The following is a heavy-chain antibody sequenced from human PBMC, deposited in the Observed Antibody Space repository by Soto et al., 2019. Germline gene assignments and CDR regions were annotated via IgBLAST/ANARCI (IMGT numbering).Heavy chain of an antibody. J-gene: IGHJ6*02. CDR1: GGTFSSYA. D-gene: IGHD1-7*01. CDR3: ARGRARVKITGTSYYYYYGMDV. V-gene: IGHV1-69*01. Sequence: QVQLVQSGAEVKKPGSSVKVSCKASGGTFSSYAISWVRQAPGQGLEWMGGIIPIFGTANYAQKFQGRVTITADESTSTAYRELSSLRSEDTAVYYCARGRARVKITGTSYYYYYGMDVWGQGTTVTVSS. CDR2: IIPIFGTA.